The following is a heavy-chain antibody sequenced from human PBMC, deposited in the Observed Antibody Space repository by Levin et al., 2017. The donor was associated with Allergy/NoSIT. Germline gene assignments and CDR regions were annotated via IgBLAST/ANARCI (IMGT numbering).Heavy chain of an antibody. V-gene: IGHV4-39*01. J-gene: IGHJ3*01. CDR1: GASISTRDYY. CDR3: ARQTTGGLYFDL. Sequence: PSETLSLTCVVSGASISTRDYYWAWIRQPPGKGLEWIGSTYYSGITYDNPSLRGRVTISVDTSQNQFSLKLSYVSAADTSIYYCARQTTGGLYFDLWGQGKMVTVSS. CDR2: TYYSGIT. D-gene: IGHD2-8*02.